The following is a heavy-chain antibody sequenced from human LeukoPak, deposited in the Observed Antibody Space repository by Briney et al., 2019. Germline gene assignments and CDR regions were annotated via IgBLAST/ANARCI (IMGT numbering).Heavy chain of an antibody. V-gene: IGHV4-59*12. CDR1: GGSINSDD. J-gene: IGHJ4*02. D-gene: IGHD6-13*01. Sequence: SEALSLTCAVSGGSINSDDWSWIRRPPGKGLEWIGHIHHSGRSNYNPSLVSRVTLSVDMSRNQFSLELSSVTAADTAVYYCAKHSSSWYPGNSDWGQGTLVTVSS. CDR3: AKHSSSWYPGNSD. CDR2: IHHSGRS.